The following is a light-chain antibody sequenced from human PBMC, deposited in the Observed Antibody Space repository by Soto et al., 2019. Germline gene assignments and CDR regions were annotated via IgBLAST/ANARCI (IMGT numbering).Light chain of an antibody. CDR1: SSNIGNNY. Sequence: QSVLTQPPSVSAAPGQKATISCSGSSSNIGNNYVSWYQQLPGTAPKLLIYENNKRPSGIPDRFSGSKSGTSATLGITGLQTGDEADYYCGTWDSSLGAYVFGTGTKVTVL. V-gene: IGLV1-51*02. CDR2: ENN. J-gene: IGLJ1*01. CDR3: GTWDSSLGAYV.